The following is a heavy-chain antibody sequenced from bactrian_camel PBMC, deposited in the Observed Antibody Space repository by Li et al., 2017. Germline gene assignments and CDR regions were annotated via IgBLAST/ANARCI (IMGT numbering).Heavy chain of an antibody. CDR1: GFTVSRYY. J-gene: IGHJ4*01. Sequence: HVQLVESGGGSVQAGGSLRLSCAASGFTVSRYYMAWFRQRPGQEREGIAAIDSGGMTTYAYSVSGRFVVAKDNDNNTLYLQMNSLKTEDTAVCRCQPYGRSYVDYNCRAGLGQGTQV. V-gene: IGHV3S55*01. D-gene: IGHD4*01. CDR2: IDSGGMT.